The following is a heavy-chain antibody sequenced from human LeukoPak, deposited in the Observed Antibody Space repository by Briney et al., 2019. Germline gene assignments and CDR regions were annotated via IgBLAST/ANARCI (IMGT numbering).Heavy chain of an antibody. V-gene: IGHV4-34*01. CDR3: ARGLRLPSRSTPAVPHV. J-gene: IGHJ6*04. CDR2: INHNGTT. Sequence: SETLSLTCAVYGGSFSDYYWNWIRQPPGKGLEWIGEINHNGTTNYNPSLKSRVTISVDTFKNQFSLRLGAVTAADTAVYHCARGLRLPSRSTPAVPHVWGKGTTVTVSA. CDR1: GGSFSDYY. D-gene: IGHD2/OR15-2a*01.